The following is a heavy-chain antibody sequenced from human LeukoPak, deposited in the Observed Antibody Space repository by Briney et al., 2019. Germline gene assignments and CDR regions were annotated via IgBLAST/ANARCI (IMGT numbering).Heavy chain of an antibody. Sequence: ASVKVSCKVPGYTLTELSMHWVPQAPGKGLEWMGGFDPEDGETIYAQKFQGRVTMTEDTSTDTAYMELSSLRSEDTAVYYCATGVAVAGYYFDYWGQGTLVTVSS. V-gene: IGHV1-24*01. CDR2: FDPEDGET. CDR1: GYTLTELS. D-gene: IGHD6-19*01. CDR3: ATGVAVAGYYFDY. J-gene: IGHJ4*02.